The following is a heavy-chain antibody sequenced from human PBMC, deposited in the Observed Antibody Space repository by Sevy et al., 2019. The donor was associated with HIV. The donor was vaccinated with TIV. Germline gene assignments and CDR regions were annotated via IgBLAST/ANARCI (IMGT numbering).Heavy chain of an antibody. CDR1: GFPFGSYE. D-gene: IGHD4-17*01. V-gene: IGHV3-48*03. J-gene: IGHJ4*02. Sequence: GGSLRLSCTASGFPFGSYEMNWVRQAPGKGLEWVSYISNSGSAKYYSDSLRGRFTISRDNAKNSLYLQMNSLRAEDTAVYYCAGDLPPSATTVAHFDYWGRGTLVTVSS. CDR3: AGDLPPSATTVAHFDY. CDR2: ISNSGSAK.